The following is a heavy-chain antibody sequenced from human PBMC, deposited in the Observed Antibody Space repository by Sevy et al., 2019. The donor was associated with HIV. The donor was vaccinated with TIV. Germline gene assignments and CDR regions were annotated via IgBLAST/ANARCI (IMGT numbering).Heavy chain of an antibody. V-gene: IGHV3-30*18. D-gene: IGHD2-15*01. CDR1: GFTFSSYG. J-gene: IGHJ4*02. CDR3: AKEVWRYCSGGSCYSENRRFDY. CDR2: ISYDGSNK. Sequence: GGSLRLSCAASGFTFSSYGMHWVRQAQGKGLEWVAVISYDGSNKYYADSVKGRFTISRDNSKNTLYLQMNSLRAEDTDVYYCAKEVWRYCSGGSCYSENRRFDYWGQGTLVTVSS.